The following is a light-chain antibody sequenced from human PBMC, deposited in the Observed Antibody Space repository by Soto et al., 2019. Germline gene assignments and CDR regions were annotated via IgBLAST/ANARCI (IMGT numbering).Light chain of an antibody. CDR1: SSNIGAGYD. J-gene: IGLJ1*01. CDR3: QSFGSSLSGYG. Sequence: QSVLTQPPSVSGAPGQRVTISCTGSSSNIGAGYDVHWYQQLPGTAPKLLTYGNSNRPSGVPDRFSGSKSGTSASLAITGLQAEDEADYYCQSFGSSLSGYGFGTGTKVTVL. CDR2: GNS. V-gene: IGLV1-40*01.